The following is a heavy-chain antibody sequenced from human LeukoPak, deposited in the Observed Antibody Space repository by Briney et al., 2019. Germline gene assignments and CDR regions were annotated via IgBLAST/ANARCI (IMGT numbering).Heavy chain of an antibody. D-gene: IGHD2-15*01. CDR1: GYTFTGYY. CDR2: INPNSGGT. Sequence: ASVKDSCKASGYTFTGYYMHWVRQAPGQGRERMGWINPNSGGTNYAQKFQGRVTMTRDTSISTAYMELSRLRSDDTAVYYCARGVVVAATLLFDYWGQGTLVTVSS. V-gene: IGHV1-2*02. CDR3: ARGVVVAATLLFDY. J-gene: IGHJ4*02.